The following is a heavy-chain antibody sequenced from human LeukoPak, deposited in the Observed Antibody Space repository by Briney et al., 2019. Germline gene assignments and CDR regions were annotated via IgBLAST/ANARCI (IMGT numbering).Heavy chain of an antibody. D-gene: IGHD3-9*01. CDR1: GYTFTGYY. V-gene: IGHV1-2*04. Sequence: ASVKVSCKASGYTFTGYYMHWVRRAPGQGLEWMGWINPNSGGTNYAQKFQGWVTMTRDTSISTAYMELSRLRSDDTAVYYCARGRYYDILTGPIGPAFDIWGQGTMVTVSS. CDR2: INPNSGGT. J-gene: IGHJ3*02. CDR3: ARGRYYDILTGPIGPAFDI.